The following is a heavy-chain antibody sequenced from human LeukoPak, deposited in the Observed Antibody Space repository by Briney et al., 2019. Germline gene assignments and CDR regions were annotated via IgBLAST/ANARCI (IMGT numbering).Heavy chain of an antibody. D-gene: IGHD2-2*01. CDR2: INHSGST. CDR3: ASVGVVPAAIRYYYYYMDV. CDR1: GGSFSGYY. Sequence: SETLSLTCAVYGGSFSGYYWSWIRQPPGKGLEWIGEINHSGSTNYNPSLKSRVTISVDTSKNQFSLKLSSVTAADTAVYYCASVGVVPAAIRYYYYYMDVWGKGTTVTVSS. V-gene: IGHV4-34*01. J-gene: IGHJ6*03.